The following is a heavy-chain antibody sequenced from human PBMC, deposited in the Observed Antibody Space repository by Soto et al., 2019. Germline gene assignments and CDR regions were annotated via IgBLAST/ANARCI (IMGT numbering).Heavy chain of an antibody. V-gene: IGHV1-69*13. Sequence: GASVKVSCKASGGTFSSYAISWVRQAPGQGLEWMGGIIPIFGTANYAQKFQGRVTITADESTSTAYMELSSLRSEDTAVYYCARDRDCSGGSCYSGDSRAFDIWGQGTMVTVSS. CDR3: ARDRDCSGGSCYSGDSRAFDI. J-gene: IGHJ3*02. CDR2: IIPIFGTA. D-gene: IGHD2-15*01. CDR1: GGTFSSYA.